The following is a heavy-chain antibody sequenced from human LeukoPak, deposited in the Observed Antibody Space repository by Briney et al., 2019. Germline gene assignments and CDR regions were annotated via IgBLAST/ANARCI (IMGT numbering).Heavy chain of an antibody. J-gene: IGHJ3*02. CDR3: ARGGVLAYCGGDCHYDAFDI. D-gene: IGHD2-21*02. CDR1: GFTFSNHW. V-gene: IGHV3-74*01. Sequence: GGSLRLSCAASGFTFSNHWMHWVRQAPGKGLVWVSRINSDGISTNYADSVKGRFTISRDNSRNTLFLQMNSLRAEDTAVYYCARGGVLAYCGGDCHYDAFDIWGQGTMVTVSS. CDR2: INSDGIST.